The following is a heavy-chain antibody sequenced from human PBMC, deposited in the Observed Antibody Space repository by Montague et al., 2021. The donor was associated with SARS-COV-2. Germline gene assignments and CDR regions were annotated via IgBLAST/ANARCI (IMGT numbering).Heavy chain of an antibody. CDR2: MYTSGST. V-gene: IGHV4-61*02. CDR1: GASVTSGPYY. CDR3: ATETAVTMTVVIIPT. J-gene: IGHJ4*02. Sequence: TLSLTCSVSGASVTSGPYYWTWIRQPAGKPLEWIGRMYTSGSTFYNPSLQGRVTMSTDSSKNQFSLKLTSVTAADTAVSYCATETAVTMTVVIIPTWGQGTVVTVSS. D-gene: IGHD3-22*01.